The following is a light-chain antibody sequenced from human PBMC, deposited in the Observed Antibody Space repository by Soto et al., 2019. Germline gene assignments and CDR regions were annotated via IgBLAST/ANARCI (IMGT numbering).Light chain of an antibody. CDR1: QGIASF. CDR3: QQLNSYPYT. Sequence: DIQLTQSPSFLAASVGDRVTITCRASQGIASFLAWYQQKPWKAPKLLIYSATTLQTGVSSRFSGSRSGPEFTLTISSLQPEDFATYYCQQLNSYPYTFAQGTKVDIK. J-gene: IGKJ2*01. V-gene: IGKV1-9*01. CDR2: SAT.